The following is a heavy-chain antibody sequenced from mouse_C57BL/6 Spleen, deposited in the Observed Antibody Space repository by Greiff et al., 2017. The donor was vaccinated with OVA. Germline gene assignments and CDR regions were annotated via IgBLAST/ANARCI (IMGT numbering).Heavy chain of an antibody. V-gene: IGHV1-52*01. J-gene: IGHJ4*01. CDR1: GYTFTSYW. D-gene: IGHD1-1*01. CDR3: ARLLYGSSSGYYYAMDY. CDR2: IDPSDSET. Sequence: QVQLQQPGAELVRPGSSVKLSCKASGYTFTSYWMHWVKQRPIQGLEWIGNIDPSDSETHYNQKFKDKATLTVDKSSSTAYMQLSSLTSADSAVYYCARLLYGSSSGYYYAMDYWGQGTSVTVSS.